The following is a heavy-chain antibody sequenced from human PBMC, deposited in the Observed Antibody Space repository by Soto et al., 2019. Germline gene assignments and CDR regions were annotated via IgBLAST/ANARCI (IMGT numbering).Heavy chain of an antibody. Sequence: QVQLVQSGAEVKKPGASVKVSCKASGHTFTSYGINWVRQAPGQGLEWMGQISAYNGNTNYAQKGQGRVTRXXDXSXNTTYMELRSLRSDDTAVYYCARDYRGDYVIGAFDIWGQGTMVTVSS. V-gene: IGHV1-18*01. D-gene: IGHD4-17*01. J-gene: IGHJ3*02. CDR1: GHTFTSYG. CDR2: ISAYNGNT. CDR3: ARDYRGDYVIGAFDI.